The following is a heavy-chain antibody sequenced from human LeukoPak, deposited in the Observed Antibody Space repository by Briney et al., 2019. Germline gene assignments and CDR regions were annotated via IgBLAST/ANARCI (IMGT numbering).Heavy chain of an antibody. CDR1: GFTFSNYA. J-gene: IGHJ4*02. CDR2: ISGSGGST. V-gene: IGHV3-23*01. D-gene: IGHD3-22*01. CDR3: ARGLRSDSSGSPDY. Sequence: GGSLRLSCAASGFTFSNYAMSWVRQAPGKGLEWVSTISGSGGSTYYADSVKGRFTISRDNSKNTLYLQMNSLRAEDTAVYYCARGLRSDSSGSPDYWGQGTLVTVSS.